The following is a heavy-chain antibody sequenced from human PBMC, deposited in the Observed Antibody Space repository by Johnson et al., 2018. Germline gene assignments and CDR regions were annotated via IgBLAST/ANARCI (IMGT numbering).Heavy chain of an antibody. Sequence: EVQLVESGGDLVQPGGSLRLSCSASGFTFSSYVMSWVRQAPRKGLEWVSAISGSGGDTDYADSVKGRFTISRDNSQTTRYLQMNSLRAEDTAVYYCTIPSVRGDFIVGVFSWGQGTLLTVSS. D-gene: IGHD3-22*01. CDR2: ISGSGGDT. J-gene: IGHJ4*02. CDR3: TIPSVRGDFIVGVFS. CDR1: GFTFSSYV. V-gene: IGHV3-23*04.